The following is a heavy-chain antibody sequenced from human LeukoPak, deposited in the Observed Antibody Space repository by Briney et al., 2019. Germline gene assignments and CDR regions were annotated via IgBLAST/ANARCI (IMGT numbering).Heavy chain of an antibody. D-gene: IGHD2-2*01. J-gene: IGHJ4*02. CDR1: GFIVSNHY. CDR3: AREYGSGTFD. Sequence: PGGSLRLSCAASGFIVSNHYMNWVRQAPGKGLECVSVIYNGGATYYADSVKGRFTISRDNSKNTLYLQMNSLRAEDTAVYFCAREYGSGTFDWGQGTLVTVSS. CDR2: IYNGGAT. V-gene: IGHV3-53*01.